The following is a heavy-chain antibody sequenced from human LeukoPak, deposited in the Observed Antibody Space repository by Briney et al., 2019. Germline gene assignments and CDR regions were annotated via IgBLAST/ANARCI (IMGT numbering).Heavy chain of an antibody. CDR2: ISYDGTNK. CDR3: AKDDYGFDY. D-gene: IGHD4-17*01. CDR1: GFTFGDFD. Sequence: GGSLRLSCAASGFTFGDFDMHWVRQAPGKGLEWVAVISYDGTNKYYADSVKGRFTISRDSSKSTLYLEMNGLRAEDTAVYYCAKDDYGFDYWGQGTLVTVSS. J-gene: IGHJ4*02. V-gene: IGHV3-30*18.